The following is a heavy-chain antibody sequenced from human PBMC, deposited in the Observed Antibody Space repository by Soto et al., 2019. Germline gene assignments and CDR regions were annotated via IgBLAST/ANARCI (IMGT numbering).Heavy chain of an antibody. J-gene: IGHJ2*01. Sequence: QVQLVESGGGVVQPGRSLRLSCAASGFTFSSYAMHWVRQAPGKGLEWVAVISYDGSNKYYTDSVKGRFTISRDNSKNTLELQMNSLSAEDTAVYYCARPLWRDDYNWGYFDLWGRGTLVTVSS. CDR1: GFTFSSYA. CDR3: ARPLWRDDYNWGYFDL. V-gene: IGHV3-30-3*01. D-gene: IGHD4-4*01. CDR2: ISYDGSNK.